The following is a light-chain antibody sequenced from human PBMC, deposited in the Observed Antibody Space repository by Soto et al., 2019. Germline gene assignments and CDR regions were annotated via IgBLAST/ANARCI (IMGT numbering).Light chain of an antibody. CDR1: ISDVGRYNL. Sequence: QSALTQPASVSGSPGQSITISCTGTISDVGRYNLVSWYQQHPDKDPKLIIYEDIERPSGVSHRFSGSTSGNTASLTISGLQTEDEAKYFCCSYAGGASVVFGGGTKVTVL. V-gene: IGLV2-23*01. J-gene: IGLJ2*01. CDR3: CSYAGGASVV. CDR2: EDI.